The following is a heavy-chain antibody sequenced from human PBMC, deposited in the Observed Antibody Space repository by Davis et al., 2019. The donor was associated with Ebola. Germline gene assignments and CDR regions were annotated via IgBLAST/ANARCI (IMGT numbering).Heavy chain of an antibody. CDR2: IFSSGST. Sequence: SETLSLTCTVSGGSISSYYWSWIRQPPGKGLEWIGYIFSSGSTNYNPSLNSRVTISVDTSKNQFSLKLSSVTAADTAVYYCARDQVGYSYGSSGYYYYGMDVWGQGTTVTVSS. D-gene: IGHD5-18*01. V-gene: IGHV4-59*01. J-gene: IGHJ6*02. CDR1: GGSISSYY. CDR3: ARDQVGYSYGSSGYYYYGMDV.